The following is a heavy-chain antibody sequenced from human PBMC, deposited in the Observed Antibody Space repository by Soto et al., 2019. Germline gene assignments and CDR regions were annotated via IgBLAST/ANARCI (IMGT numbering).Heavy chain of an antibody. CDR2: IYYSGGT. CDR1: GGSISSGGYY. Sequence: QVQLQESGPGLVKPSQTLSLTCTVSGGSISSGGYYWSWIRQHPGKGLEWIGYIYYSGGTYYNPALKSRVTISVDTSKNQFSLKLSSVTAADTAVYYCARDGTSYYYDSSGNYPSPYFDYWGQGTLVTVSS. CDR3: ARDGTSYYYDSSGNYPSPYFDY. J-gene: IGHJ4*02. D-gene: IGHD3-22*01. V-gene: IGHV4-31*03.